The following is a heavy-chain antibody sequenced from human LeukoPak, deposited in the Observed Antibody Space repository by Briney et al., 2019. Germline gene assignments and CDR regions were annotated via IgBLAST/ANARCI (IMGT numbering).Heavy chain of an antibody. Sequence: PGGPLRLSCAASGFTFSSYSMHWVRQAPGKGLEWVSSISSSSSYIYYADSVKGRFTISRDNAKNSLYLQMNSLRAEDTAVYYCAREKLWFGGLFDYWGQGTLVTVSS. CDR1: GFTFSSYS. CDR3: AREKLWFGGLFDY. V-gene: IGHV3-21*01. J-gene: IGHJ4*02. CDR2: ISSSSSYI. D-gene: IGHD3-10*01.